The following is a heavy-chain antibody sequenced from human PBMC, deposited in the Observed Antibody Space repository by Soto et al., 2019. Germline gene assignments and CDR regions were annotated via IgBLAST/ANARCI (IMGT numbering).Heavy chain of an antibody. CDR3: ARNSGTRDAFDI. CDR1: GGTFSSYA. D-gene: IGHD1-26*01. J-gene: IGHJ3*02. Sequence: SVKVSCKASGGTFSSYAISWVRQAPGQGLEWMGGIIPIFGTANYAQKFQGRVTITADKSTSTAYMELSSLRSEDTAVYYCARNSGTRDAFDICGQGTMVTVSS. V-gene: IGHV1-69*06. CDR2: IIPIFGTA.